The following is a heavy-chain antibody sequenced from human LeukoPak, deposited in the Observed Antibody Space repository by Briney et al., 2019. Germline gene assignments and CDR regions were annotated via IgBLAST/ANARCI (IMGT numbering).Heavy chain of an antibody. CDR2: ISGSGGST. V-gene: IGHV3-23*01. J-gene: IGHJ4*02. CDR3: AKVSVSTIFGHFDY. D-gene: IGHD3-3*01. CDR1: GFTFSSYA. Sequence: GGSLRLSCAASGFTFSSYAMSWVRQAPGKGLEWVSAISGSGGSTYYADSVKGRFTISRDKSKNTLYLQMNSLRAEDTAVYYCAKVSVSTIFGHFDYWGQGTLVTVSS.